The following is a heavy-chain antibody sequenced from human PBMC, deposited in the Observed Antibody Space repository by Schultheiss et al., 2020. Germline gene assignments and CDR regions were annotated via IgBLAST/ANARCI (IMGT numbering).Heavy chain of an antibody. CDR2: ISRRGDTI. J-gene: IGHJ4*02. CDR3: ALSGSYLGYFDY. D-gene: IGHD1-26*01. Sequence: GGSLRLSCVGSGFTFSSYDMNWLRQAPGKGLEWVSYISRRGDTIHYADSVKGQFTISRDNSKNSLYLQMNSLRTEDTALYYCALSGSYLGYFDYWGQGTLVTVSS. V-gene: IGHV3-48*03. CDR1: GFTFSSYD.